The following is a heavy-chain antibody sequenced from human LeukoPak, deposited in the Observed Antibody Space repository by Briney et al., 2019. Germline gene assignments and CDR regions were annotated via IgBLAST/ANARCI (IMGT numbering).Heavy chain of an antibody. CDR1: GFTFSSYT. Sequence: PGGSLRLSCAASGFTFSSYTMHCVRQAPGKGLEWVAVISYDESNKYYADSVKGRFTISRDNSKNTLYLQMNSLRAEDTAVYYCARDLGYAFDIWGQGTMVTVSS. CDR3: ARDLGYAFDI. CDR2: ISYDESNK. V-gene: IGHV3-30-3*01. J-gene: IGHJ3*02. D-gene: IGHD3-10*01.